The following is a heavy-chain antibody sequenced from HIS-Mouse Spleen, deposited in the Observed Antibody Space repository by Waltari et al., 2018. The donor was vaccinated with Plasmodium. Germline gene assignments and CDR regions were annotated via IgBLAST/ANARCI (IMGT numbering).Heavy chain of an antibody. V-gene: IGHV4-59*01. Sequence: QVQLQESGPGLVKPSETLSLTCPVPGGPISSYYWSWIRQPPGKGLEWIGYIYYSGSTNDNPSPTSRVTISVDATKNQFSLKLSSVTAADTAVYYCARVGRRIWGAFDIWGQGTMVTVSS. CDR1: GGPISSYY. CDR3: ARVGRRIWGAFDI. CDR2: IYYSGST. J-gene: IGHJ3*02. D-gene: IGHD3-16*01.